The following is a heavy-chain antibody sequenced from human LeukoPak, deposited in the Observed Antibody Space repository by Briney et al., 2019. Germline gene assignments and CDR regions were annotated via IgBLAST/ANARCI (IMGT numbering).Heavy chain of an antibody. Sequence: GGSLRLSCAASGFTFNTYAMTWVRQAPGKGLEWVSAISSSGGGTYYADSVKGRFTISRDNSKNTLYLQMNSLRAEDTAVYYCAKGLKSVSVGAGAFYYYYMDVWGKGTTVTVSS. J-gene: IGHJ6*03. CDR1: GFTFNTYA. CDR2: ISSSGGGT. D-gene: IGHD2-15*01. V-gene: IGHV3-23*01. CDR3: AKGLKSVSVGAGAFYYYYMDV.